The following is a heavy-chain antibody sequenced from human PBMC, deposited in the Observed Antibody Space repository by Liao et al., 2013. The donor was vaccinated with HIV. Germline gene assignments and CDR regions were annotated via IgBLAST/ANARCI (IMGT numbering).Heavy chain of an antibody. J-gene: IGHJ3*01. Sequence: QVQLQESGPGLVKPSQTLSLTCAVSGGSISSGDSYWTWIRQPAGKALEWLGHMYTSGSTYYNPSLKSRVTMSVDLSKNQIYLQLTAVTAADTAIYYCARGGALDVWGRGTTVIVS. V-gene: IGHV4-61*02. D-gene: IGHD6-25*01. CDR1: GGSISSGDSY. CDR3: ARGGALDV. CDR2: MYTSGST.